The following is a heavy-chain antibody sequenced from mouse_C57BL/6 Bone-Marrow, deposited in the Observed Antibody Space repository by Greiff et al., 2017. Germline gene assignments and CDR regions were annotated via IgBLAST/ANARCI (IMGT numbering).Heavy chain of an antibody. J-gene: IGHJ4*01. CDR1: GFNIKDDY. V-gene: IGHV14-4*01. CDR2: IDPENGDT. CDR3: TTGGMDD. Sequence: VQLKESGAELVRPGASVKLSCTASGFNIKDDYMHWVKQRPEQGLEWIGWIDPENGDTEYASKFQGKATITADTSSNTAYLQLSSLTSEDTAVYYCTTGGMDDWGQAASVTVAS.